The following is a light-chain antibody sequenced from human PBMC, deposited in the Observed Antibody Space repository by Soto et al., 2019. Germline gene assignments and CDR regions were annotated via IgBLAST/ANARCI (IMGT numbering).Light chain of an antibody. Sequence: DIVMTQSPDSLTVSLGERATINCKSSQSILSRSNNKNYLVWYQQKPGQPPKVLINWASTRESGVPDRFSGSWSGAHVNLTIRRLQDEDVAVYYCQQYYSTPHTFGGGTKLEIK. CDR3: QQYYSTPHT. J-gene: IGKJ4*01. V-gene: IGKV4-1*01. CDR1: QSILSRSNNKNY. CDR2: WAS.